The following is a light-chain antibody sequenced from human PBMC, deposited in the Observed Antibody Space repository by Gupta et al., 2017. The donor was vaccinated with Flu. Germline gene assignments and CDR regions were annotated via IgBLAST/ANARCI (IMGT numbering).Light chain of an antibody. V-gene: IGKV2-28*01. J-gene: IGKJ2*01. CDR2: LGS. CDR3: MQALQTPPT. Sequence: QSLLHSNGYNYLDWYLQKPGQSPQLLIYLGSNRASGVPDRFSGSGSGTDFTLKISRVEAEDVGVYYCMQALQTPPTFGQGTKLEIK. CDR1: QSLLHSNGYNY.